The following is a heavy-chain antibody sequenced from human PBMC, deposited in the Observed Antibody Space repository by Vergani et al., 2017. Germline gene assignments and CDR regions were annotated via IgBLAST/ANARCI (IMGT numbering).Heavy chain of an antibody. V-gene: IGHV3-11*01. J-gene: IGHJ3*02. CDR3: ARDRSVWGELWALDI. CDR1: GFTFSDYY. CDR2: ISSSGSTI. D-gene: IGHD3-16*01. Sequence: QVQLVESGGGLVKPGGSLRLSCAASGFTFSDYYMSWIRQAPGKGLEWVSYISSSGSTIYYADSVKCRFTISRANAKNSLYLQMNSLRAEDPAVYYCARDRSVWGELWALDIWGQGTMVTVSS.